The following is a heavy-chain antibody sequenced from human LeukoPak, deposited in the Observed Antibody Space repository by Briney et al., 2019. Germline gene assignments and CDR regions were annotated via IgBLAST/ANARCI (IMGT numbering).Heavy chain of an antibody. D-gene: IGHD3-10*01. CDR3: ARCISMVRGVIRPPDY. V-gene: IGHV4-59*08. Sequence: PSETLSLTCTVSGGSISSYYWSWIRQPPGKGLEWIGYIHYSGNTNYNPSLKSRLTISVDTSKNQFSLKLSSVTAADTAVYYCARCISMVRGVIRPPDYWGQGTLVTVSS. J-gene: IGHJ4*02. CDR2: IHYSGNT. CDR1: GGSISSYY.